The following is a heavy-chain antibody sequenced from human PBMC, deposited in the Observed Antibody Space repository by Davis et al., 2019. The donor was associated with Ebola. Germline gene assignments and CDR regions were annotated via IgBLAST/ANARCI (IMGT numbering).Heavy chain of an antibody. V-gene: IGHV4-59*01. Sequence: SETLSLTCTVSGGSTSSYYWSWIRQPPGKGLEWIGYVYYNGGTNYNPSLKSRVTISVDTSKNQFSLKLSSLTAADTAVYYCARMGLSSSYYFFDYWGQGTLVTVSS. D-gene: IGHD3-22*01. J-gene: IGHJ4*02. CDR2: VYYNGGT. CDR3: ARMGLSSSYYFFDY. CDR1: GGSTSSYY.